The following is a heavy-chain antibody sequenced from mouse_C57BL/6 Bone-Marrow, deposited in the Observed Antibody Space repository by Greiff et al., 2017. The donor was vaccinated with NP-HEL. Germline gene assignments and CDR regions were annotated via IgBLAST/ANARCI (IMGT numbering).Heavy chain of an antibody. J-gene: IGHJ1*03. CDR1: GYTFTNYW. CDR2: IYPGGGYT. V-gene: IGHV1-63*01. D-gene: IGHD1-1*01. Sequence: QVQLQQSGAELVRPGTSVKMSCKASGYTFTNYWIGWAKQRPGHGLEWIGDIYPGGGYTNYNEKFKGKATLTADKSSSTAYMQFSSLTSEDSAIYYCARGYGSSPPYWYFDGWGTGTTVTVSS. CDR3: ARGYGSSPPYWYFDG.